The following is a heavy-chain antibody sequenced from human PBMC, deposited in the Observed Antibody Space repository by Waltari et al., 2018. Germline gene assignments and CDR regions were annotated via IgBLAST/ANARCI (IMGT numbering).Heavy chain of an antibody. J-gene: IGHJ6*02. D-gene: IGHD6-19*01. CDR1: GGSFTGRY. CDR3: ARGRGWEDLVAGDYYYGMDV. CDR2: VNQSGHT. V-gene: IGHV4-34*01. Sequence: QLHLQQWGAGLLRPSETLFLTCGVDGGSFTGRYWSWIRQTPGKGLEWIGEVNQSGHTNYNPSLTSRVTISVDTSKSQFFLTLISVTAADTAVYYCARGRGWEDLVAGDYYYGMDVWGQGTTVTVSS.